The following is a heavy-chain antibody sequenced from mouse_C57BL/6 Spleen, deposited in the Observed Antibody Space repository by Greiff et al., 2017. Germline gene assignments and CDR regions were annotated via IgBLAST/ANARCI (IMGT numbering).Heavy chain of an antibody. D-gene: IGHD2-3*01. CDR2: IDPETGGT. V-gene: IGHV1-15*01. J-gene: IGHJ3*01. CDR1: GYTFTDYE. Sequence: VQLQQSGAELVRPGASVTLSCKASGYTFTDYEMHWVKQTPVHGLEWIGAIDPETGGTAYNQKFKGKAILTADKSSSTAYMELRSLTSEDSAVYYCTRYGYYGFAYWGQGTLVTVSA. CDR3: TRYGYYGFAY.